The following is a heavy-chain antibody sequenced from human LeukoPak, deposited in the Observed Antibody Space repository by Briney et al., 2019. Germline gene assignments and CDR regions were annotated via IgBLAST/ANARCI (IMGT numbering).Heavy chain of an antibody. CDR3: ARHIRYYDSSGYFGVNYFGY. D-gene: IGHD3-22*01. CDR1: GGSISSYY. V-gene: IGHV4-59*08. J-gene: IGHJ4*02. CDR2: IYYSGST. Sequence: SETLSLTCTVSGGSISSYYWSWIRQPPGKGLEWIGYIYYSGSTNYNPSLKSRVTISVDTSKNQFSLKLSSVTAADTAVYYCARHIRYYDSSGYFGVNYFGYWGQGTLVTVSS.